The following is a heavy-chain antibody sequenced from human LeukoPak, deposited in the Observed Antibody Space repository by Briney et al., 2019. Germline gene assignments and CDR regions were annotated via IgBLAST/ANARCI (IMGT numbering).Heavy chain of an antibody. J-gene: IGHJ2*01. CDR1: GFSFSNYG. V-gene: IGHV3-30*02. CDR2: MQYDGSVE. D-gene: IGHD5-24*01. Sequence: GGSLRLSCVASGFSFSNYGTHWVRQAPGKGLEWVTFMQYDGSVEFYADSVKGRFTISRDNSKNTLYLQMNSLRAEDTAVYYCAKSRDGYNTNWYFDLWGRGTLVTVSS. CDR3: AKSRDGYNTNWYFDL.